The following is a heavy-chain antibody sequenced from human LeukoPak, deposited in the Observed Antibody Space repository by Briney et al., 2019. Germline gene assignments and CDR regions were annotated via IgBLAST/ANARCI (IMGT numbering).Heavy chain of an antibody. CDR3: AKDGSIEMATNYYYYYGMDV. Sequence: GGSLRLSCAASGFTFSSHAMSWVRQAPGKGLEWVSAISGSGGSTYYADSVKGRFTISRDNSKNTLYLQMNSLRAEDTAVYYCAKDGSIEMATNYYYYYGMDVWGQGTTVTVSS. D-gene: IGHD5-24*01. CDR1: GFTFSSHA. CDR2: ISGSGGST. V-gene: IGHV3-23*01. J-gene: IGHJ6*02.